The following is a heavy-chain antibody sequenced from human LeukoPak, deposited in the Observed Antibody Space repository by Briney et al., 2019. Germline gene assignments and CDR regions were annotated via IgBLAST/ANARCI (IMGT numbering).Heavy chain of an antibody. V-gene: IGHV4-39*07. CDR3: ARSLYGDYKVYDY. J-gene: IGHJ4*02. CDR2: VFYSVST. D-gene: IGHD4-17*01. Sequence: SETLSLTCIVSGGSISSSGYYWGWIRQPPGKGLEWIGSVFYSVSTYYNPSLKSRVIISVDTSKNLFSLKLSSVTAADTAVYYCARSLYGDYKVYDYWGQGTLVTVSS. CDR1: GGSISSSGYY.